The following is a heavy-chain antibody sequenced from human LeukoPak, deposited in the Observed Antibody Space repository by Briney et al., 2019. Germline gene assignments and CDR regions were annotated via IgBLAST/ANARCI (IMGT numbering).Heavy chain of an antibody. V-gene: IGHV4-34*01. CDR3: ARVAPTLYFDY. CDR1: GGSFSGYY. Sequence: SETLSLTCAVYGGSFSGYYWSWIRQPPGKGMEWIGEINHSGSTNYNPSLKSRVTISVDTSKNQFSLKLSSVTAADTAVYYCARVAPTLYFDYWGQGTLVTVSS. CDR2: INHSGST. J-gene: IGHJ4*02.